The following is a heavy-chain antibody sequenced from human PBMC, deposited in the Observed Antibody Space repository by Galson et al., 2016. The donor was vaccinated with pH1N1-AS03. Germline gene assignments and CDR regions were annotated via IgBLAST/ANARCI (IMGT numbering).Heavy chain of an antibody. D-gene: IGHD5-24*01. V-gene: IGHV4-30-4*01. CDR3: AREVNKMATSDAFDL. CDR2: IHYTGSA. Sequence: TLSLTCTVSGGSISSDNYFWSWVRQPPGKGLEWIAYIHYTGSAYYNPSLESRAIISVDTSKNQFSLRLNSVSAADTAVYYCAREVNKMATSDAFDLWGRETMVTVSS. CDR1: GGSISSDNYF. J-gene: IGHJ3*01.